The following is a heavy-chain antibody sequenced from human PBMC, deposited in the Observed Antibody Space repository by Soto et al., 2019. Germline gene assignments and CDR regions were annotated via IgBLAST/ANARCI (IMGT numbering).Heavy chain of an antibody. CDR3: AKDKYLGEGGHFDY. J-gene: IGHJ4*02. Sequence: EVRLVESGGVVVQPGGSLRLSCAASGFTFDDYAMHWVRQAPGKGLEWVSLISWDGGSTYYADSVKGRFTISRDNSKNSLYLQMNSLRAEDTALYYCAKDKYLGEGGHFDYWGQGTLVTVSS. D-gene: IGHD3-16*01. V-gene: IGHV3-43D*04. CDR2: ISWDGGST. CDR1: GFTFDDYA.